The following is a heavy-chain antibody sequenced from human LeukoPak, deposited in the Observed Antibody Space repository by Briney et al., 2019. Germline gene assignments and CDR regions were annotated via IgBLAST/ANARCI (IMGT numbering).Heavy chain of an antibody. V-gene: IGHV3-23*01. Sequence: GGSLRLSCAASGFTFSSYGMSWVRQAPGKGLEWVSAISGSGGSTYYADSVKGRFTISRDNSKNTLYLQMNSLRAEDTAVYYCAKVFYDSSGYSPNYWGQGTLVTVSS. CDR3: AKVFYDSSGYSPNY. CDR2: ISGSGGST. CDR1: GFTFSSYG. J-gene: IGHJ4*02. D-gene: IGHD3-22*01.